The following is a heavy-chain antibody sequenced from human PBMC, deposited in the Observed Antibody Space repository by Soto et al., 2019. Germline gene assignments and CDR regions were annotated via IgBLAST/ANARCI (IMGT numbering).Heavy chain of an antibody. CDR3: VRDDFSLGLDH. CDR2: IDNDGSST. D-gene: IGHD1-26*01. V-gene: IGHV3-74*03. CDR1: GFTFSSYW. Sequence: HPGGSLRLSCAASGFTFSSYWMHWVRQAPGKGLVWVSHIDNDGSSTTYADSVRGRFTISRDNAKNTLYLQMNSLRAEDTGVYYCVRDDFSLGLDHWGLGTQVIVSS. J-gene: IGHJ4*02.